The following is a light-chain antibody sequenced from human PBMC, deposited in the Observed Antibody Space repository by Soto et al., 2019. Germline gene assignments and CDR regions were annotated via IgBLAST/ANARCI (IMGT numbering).Light chain of an antibody. CDR2: GAS. Sequence: ETVLTQSPGILSLSPGERATLACRASQTVFSSYLAWYQQKPGQAPRLLVYGASRRATGIPDRFTGSGSGTDFTLTISRLEPDDFATYYCQHYNAFPWPFGQGTKVEIK. V-gene: IGKV3-20*01. CDR3: QHYNAFPWP. J-gene: IGKJ1*01. CDR1: QTVFSSY.